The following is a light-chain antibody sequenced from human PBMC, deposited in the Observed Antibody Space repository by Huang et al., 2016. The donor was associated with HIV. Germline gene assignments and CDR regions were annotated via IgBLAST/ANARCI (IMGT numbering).Light chain of an antibody. CDR3: QQYYTTPGT. CDR1: RSILYNSNNKNY. J-gene: IGKJ3*01. Sequence: DIVLTQSPDSLAVSLGERATINCSSSRSILYNSNNKNYLAWHQQKPGQSPKRLIYGASTRESGVPDRFSGSGSETDFTLTISSLQAEDVAVYFCQQYYTTPGTFGPGTTVHIK. CDR2: GAS. V-gene: IGKV4-1*01.